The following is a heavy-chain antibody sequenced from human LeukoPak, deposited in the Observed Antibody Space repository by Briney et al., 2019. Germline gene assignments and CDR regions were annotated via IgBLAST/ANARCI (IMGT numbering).Heavy chain of an antibody. Sequence: GGSLRLSCVASGFTFSSHWMHWVRQVPGKGLMWVSRINGDGSRIHYADSVKDRFTISRDNDKKTLYLQMNSLRGDVTAIYYCARDALGGRTKFDSWGQGSLVTVSS. D-gene: IGHD3-16*01. CDR2: INGDGSRI. V-gene: IGHV3-74*01. CDR3: ARDALGGRTKFDS. CDR1: GFTFSSHW. J-gene: IGHJ4*02.